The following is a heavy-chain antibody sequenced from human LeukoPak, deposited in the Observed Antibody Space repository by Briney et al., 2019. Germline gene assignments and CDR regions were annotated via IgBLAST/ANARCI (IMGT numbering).Heavy chain of an antibody. CDR1: GGTFSSYA. CDR2: IIPIFGTA. V-gene: IGHV1-69*05. D-gene: IGHD4-11*01. J-gene: IGHJ6*03. CDR3: ARGTGTYNYYYYMDV. Sequence: KVSDNASGGTFSSYAISWGRQSAGQGRKWRGGIIPIFGTANYAQEFQGRDTITTDEYTSTAYMELSSLRSEDTAVYYCARGTGTYNYYYYMDVWGKETTVTASS.